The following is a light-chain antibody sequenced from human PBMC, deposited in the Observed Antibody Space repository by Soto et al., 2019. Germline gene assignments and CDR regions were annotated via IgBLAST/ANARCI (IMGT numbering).Light chain of an antibody. CDR2: SND. Sequence: QSVLTQPPSASGTPGQSVTISCSGSSSNIGDNTVNWYQQLPGTAPKPLMYSNDQRWSGVPDRFSGSKSGTSASLAISGLQSEDEADYYCAVWDDSLDGVVFGGGTQLTVL. V-gene: IGLV1-44*01. CDR3: AVWDDSLDGVV. CDR1: SSNIGDNT. J-gene: IGLJ2*01.